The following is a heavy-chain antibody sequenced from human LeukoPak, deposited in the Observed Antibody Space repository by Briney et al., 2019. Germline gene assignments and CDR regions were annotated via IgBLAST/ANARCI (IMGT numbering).Heavy chain of an antibody. Sequence: SETLSLTCAVYGGSFSGYYWSWIRLPPGKGLEWIGEINHSGSTNYNPSLKSRVTISVDTSKNQFSLKLSSVTAVDTAVYYCARGHRGYYDFWSGYYYWGQGTLVTVSS. J-gene: IGHJ4*02. V-gene: IGHV4-34*01. CDR3: ARGHRGYYDFWSGYYY. CDR2: INHSGST. D-gene: IGHD3-3*01. CDR1: GGSFSGYY.